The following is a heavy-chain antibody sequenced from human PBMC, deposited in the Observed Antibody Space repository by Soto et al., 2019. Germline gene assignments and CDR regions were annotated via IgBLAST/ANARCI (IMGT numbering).Heavy chain of an antibody. CDR3: ARRRGASSGWFPIKYYYGMDV. Sequence: SETLSLTCTVSGGSISSYYWSWIRQPPGKGLEWIGYIYYSGSTNYNPSLKSRVTISVDTSKNQFSLKLSSVTAADTAVYYCARRRGASSGWFPIKYYYGMDVWGQGTTVTVSS. V-gene: IGHV4-59*08. J-gene: IGHJ6*02. D-gene: IGHD6-19*01. CDR1: GGSISSYY. CDR2: IYYSGST.